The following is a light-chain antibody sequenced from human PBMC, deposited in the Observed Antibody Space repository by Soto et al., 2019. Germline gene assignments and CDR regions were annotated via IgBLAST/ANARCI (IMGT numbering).Light chain of an antibody. Sequence: EIVMSQSPATLSVSPGEGATLSCMASQSVSSSLAWYQQNPGQAPRLRISGASTRATGIPARFSGSGSGTEFTLTINSLQSEDFAVYYCQQYNNWPPTFGQGTKVDIK. V-gene: IGKV3-15*01. CDR3: QQYNNWPPT. CDR2: GAS. CDR1: QSVSSS. J-gene: IGKJ1*01.